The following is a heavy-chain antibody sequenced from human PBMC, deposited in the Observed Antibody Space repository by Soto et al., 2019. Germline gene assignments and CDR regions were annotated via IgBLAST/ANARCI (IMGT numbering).Heavy chain of an antibody. CDR2: ISYDGSNK. CDR3: ARDPNNWNDQFHNYFDS. D-gene: IGHD1-20*01. CDR1: GFTFSSYA. J-gene: IGHJ4*02. Sequence: QVQLVESGGGVVQPGRSLRLSCAASGFTFSSYAMHWVRQAPGKGLEWVAVISYDGSNKYYADSVKGRFTISRDNSKNTLYRQMNSLRAEATAVYYCARDPNNWNDQFHNYFDSWGQGTLVTVSS. V-gene: IGHV3-30-3*01.